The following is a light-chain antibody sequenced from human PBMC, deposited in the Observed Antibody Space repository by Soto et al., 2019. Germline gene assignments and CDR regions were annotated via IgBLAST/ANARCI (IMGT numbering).Light chain of an antibody. CDR1: SSDVGGYNY. CDR3: SSYTGSSTRLYV. CDR2: DVS. V-gene: IGLV2-14*03. J-gene: IGLJ1*01. Sequence: QLVLTQPASVSGSPGQSITISCTGTSSDVGGYNYVSWYQQHPGKAPKLMIYDVSNRPSGISNRFSGSKSGNTASLTISGLQAEDEGDYYCSSYTGSSTRLYVFGTGTKLTVL.